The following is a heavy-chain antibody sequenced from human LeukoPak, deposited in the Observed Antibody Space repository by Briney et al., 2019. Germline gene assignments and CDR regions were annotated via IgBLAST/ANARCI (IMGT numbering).Heavy chain of an antibody. CDR3: ARVVAAVRWELLASFDY. Sequence: PSETLSLTCTVSDYSISSGYYWGWIRQPPGKGLEWIGSIYHSGSTYYNPSLKSRVTISVDTSKNQFSLKLSSVTAADTAVYYCARVVAAVRWELLASFDYWGQGTLVTVSS. CDR2: IYHSGST. CDR1: DYSISSGYY. J-gene: IGHJ4*02. D-gene: IGHD1-26*01. V-gene: IGHV4-38-2*02.